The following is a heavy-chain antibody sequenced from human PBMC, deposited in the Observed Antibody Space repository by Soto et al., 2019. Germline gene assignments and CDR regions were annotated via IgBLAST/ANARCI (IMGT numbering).Heavy chain of an antibody. CDR2: IWYDGSNK. V-gene: IGHV3-33*01. J-gene: IGHJ3*02. CDR3: ARVQYSSSSGEAFDI. D-gene: IGHD6-6*01. Sequence: GSLRLSCAASGFTFSSYGMHWVRQAPGKGLEWVAVIWYDGSNKYYADSVKGRFTISRDNSKNTLYLQMNSLRAEDTAVYYCARVQYSSSSGEAFDIWGQGTMVTVSS. CDR1: GFTFSSYG.